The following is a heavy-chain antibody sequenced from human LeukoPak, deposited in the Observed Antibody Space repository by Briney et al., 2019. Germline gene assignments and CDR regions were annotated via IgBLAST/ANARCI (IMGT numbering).Heavy chain of an antibody. D-gene: IGHD3/OR15-3a*01. CDR1: GFTFSSYS. Sequence: GGSLRLSCAASGFTFSSYSMNWVHQAPGKGLEWVSCISSSSSKLYYADSVKGRFTISRDNAKNSLYLQMNSLRAEDTAVYYCARGRGTDYYFDYWGQGNLVTVSS. V-gene: IGHV3-21*01. CDR3: ARGRGTDYYFDY. J-gene: IGHJ4*02. CDR2: ISSSSSKL.